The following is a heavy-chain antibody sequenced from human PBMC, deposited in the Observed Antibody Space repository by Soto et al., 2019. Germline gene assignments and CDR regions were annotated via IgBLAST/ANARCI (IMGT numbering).Heavy chain of an antibody. Sequence: LXLSFAAPGFTFSSYSMNWVRQAPGKGLEWVSSISSSSSYIYYADSVKGRFTISRDNAKNSLYLQMNSLRAEDKAVYYCARDNSGSPDWFDPWGQGTLVTVSS. V-gene: IGHV3-21*01. CDR1: GFTFSSYS. J-gene: IGHJ5*02. CDR3: ARDNSGSPDWFDP. D-gene: IGHD6-25*01. CDR2: ISSSSSYI.